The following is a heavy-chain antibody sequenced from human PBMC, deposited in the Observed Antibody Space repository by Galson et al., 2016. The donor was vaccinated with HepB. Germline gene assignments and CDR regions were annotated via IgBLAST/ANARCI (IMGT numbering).Heavy chain of an antibody. Sequence: SLRLSCAGSGLSLSPYAMSWGRQAPGKGLEWVSGISASGGSKTYADSVRGRFIISRDNSNNKLFLQMNSLTTEDTAIYSCAKDRLSGHGDYSWGIFDIWGRGTEVTVSS. CDR3: AKDRLSGHGDYSWGIFDI. CDR2: ISASGGSK. D-gene: IGHD4-17*01. J-gene: IGHJ3*02. CDR1: GLSLSPYA. V-gene: IGHV3-23*01.